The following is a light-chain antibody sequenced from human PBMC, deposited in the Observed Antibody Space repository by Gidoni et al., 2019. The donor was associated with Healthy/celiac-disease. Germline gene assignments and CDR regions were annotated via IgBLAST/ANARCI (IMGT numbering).Light chain of an antibody. CDR3: NSRDSSGNHPV. CDR1: SLRSYY. Sequence: SSELTPDPALSVALRQTARITCQGDSLRSYYASWYQQKQGQAPVLVIYGKHNRPSGIPNRFSGSSSGNTASLTITGAQAEDEADYYCNSRDSSGNHPVFGGGTKLTVL. V-gene: IGLV3-19*01. J-gene: IGLJ2*01. CDR2: GKH.